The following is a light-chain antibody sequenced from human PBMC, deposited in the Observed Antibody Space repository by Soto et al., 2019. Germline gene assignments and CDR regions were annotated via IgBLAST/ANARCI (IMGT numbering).Light chain of an antibody. CDR2: GAS. V-gene: IGKV3-15*01. CDR1: QTVSSN. CDR3: QQYHNWPPQYT. J-gene: IGKJ2*01. Sequence: EIVMTQSPATLSVSPGERATLSCRASQTVSSNLAWYQQKPGQAPRLLIHGASTRASGVPTRFSGSGSGTDFTLTISSLQSEDFAVYYCQQYHNWPPQYTFVQGTKLQIK.